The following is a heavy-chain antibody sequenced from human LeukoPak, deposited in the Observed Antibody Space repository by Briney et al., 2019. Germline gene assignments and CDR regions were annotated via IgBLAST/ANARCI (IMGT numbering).Heavy chain of an antibody. CDR2: IYSGGST. D-gene: IGHD3-3*01. CDR1: GFTVSSNY. V-gene: IGHV3-53*01. J-gene: IGHJ4*02. CDR3: AREGSGYSYFDY. Sequence: PGGSLRLSCAASGFTVSSNYMSWVRQAPGKGLEWVSVIYSGGSTYYADSVKGRFTISRDNSKNTLYLQMNSLRAEDAAVYYCAREGSGYSYFDYWGQGTLVTVSS.